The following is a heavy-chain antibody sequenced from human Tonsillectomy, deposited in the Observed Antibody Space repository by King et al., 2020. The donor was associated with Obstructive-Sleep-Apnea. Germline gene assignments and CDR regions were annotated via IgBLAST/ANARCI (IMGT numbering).Heavy chain of an antibody. CDR3: ARDSLGRYSSGYQP. Sequence: VQLQESGPGLVKPSETLSLTCTVSGGSISSYYWSWIRQPPGKGLEWIGYIYYSGSTNYNPTLKSRVTISVDTSKNQFSLKLSSVTAADTAVYYCARDSLGRYSSGYQPWGQGTLVTVSS. J-gene: IGHJ5*02. CDR2: IYYSGST. D-gene: IGHD6-19*01. CDR1: GGSISSYY. V-gene: IGHV4-59*01.